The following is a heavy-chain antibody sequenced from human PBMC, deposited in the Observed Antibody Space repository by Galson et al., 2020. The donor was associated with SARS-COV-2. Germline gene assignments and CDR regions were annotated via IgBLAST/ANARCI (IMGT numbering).Heavy chain of an antibody. D-gene: IGHD3-10*01. Sequence: GESLKISCAATGFTIYGNYINWVHQAPGKGLEWVSIIYAYSGANTYYADSVRGRFTISRHNSENTVYLQMNSLRVEDTAVYYCARGVGGMNVWGQGTTVTVSS. CDR1: GFTIYGNY. V-gene: IGHV3-53*04. CDR2: IYAYSGANT. CDR3: ARGVGGMNV. J-gene: IGHJ6*02.